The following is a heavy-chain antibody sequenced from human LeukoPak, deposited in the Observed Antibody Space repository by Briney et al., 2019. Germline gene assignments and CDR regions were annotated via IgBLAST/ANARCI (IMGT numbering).Heavy chain of an antibody. D-gene: IGHD3-16*01. CDR1: GFTFNSFA. V-gene: IGHV3-30*02. CDR2: IQSVGSDK. CDR3: VKDLPVLHS. J-gene: IGHJ4*02. Sequence: GGSLRLSCAASGFTFNSFAMHWVRQAPGKGLEHLAFIQSVGSDKYYADSVKGRFTISRDNSKNTPYLQMNGLRGDDTAVYYCVKDLPVLHSWGQGTLVTVSS.